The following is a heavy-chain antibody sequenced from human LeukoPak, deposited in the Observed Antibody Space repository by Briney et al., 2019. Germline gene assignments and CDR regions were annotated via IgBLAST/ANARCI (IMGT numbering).Heavy chain of an antibody. Sequence: PSETLSLTCTVSGGSISSYYWSWIRQPPGKGLEWIGYIYYSGSTNYNPSLKSRVTISVDTSKSQFSLKLSSVTAADTAVYYCARGLGRYCTNGVCYSYYFDYWGQGTLVTVSS. CDR2: IYYSGST. CDR1: GGSISSYY. J-gene: IGHJ4*02. D-gene: IGHD2-8*01. CDR3: ARGLGRYCTNGVCYSYYFDY. V-gene: IGHV4-59*01.